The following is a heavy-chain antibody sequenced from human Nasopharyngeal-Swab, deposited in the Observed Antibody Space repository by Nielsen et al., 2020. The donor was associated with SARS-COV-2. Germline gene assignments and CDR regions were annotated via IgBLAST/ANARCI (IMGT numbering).Heavy chain of an antibody. CDR1: GGSFSGYY. CDR2: INHSGST. V-gene: IGHV4-34*01. J-gene: IGHJ6*02. CDR3: ARGGWGIDGYNYYYYYGTDV. Sequence: SETLSLTCAVYGGSFSGYYWSWIRQPPGKGLEWIGEINHSGSTNYNPSLKSRVTISVDTSKNQFSLKLSSVTAADTAVYYCARGGWGIDGYNYYYYYGTDVWGQGTTVTVSS. D-gene: IGHD5-24*01.